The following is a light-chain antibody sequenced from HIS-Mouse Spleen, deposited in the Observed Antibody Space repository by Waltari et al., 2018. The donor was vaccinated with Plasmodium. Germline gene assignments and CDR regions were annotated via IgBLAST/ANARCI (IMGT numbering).Light chain of an antibody. V-gene: IGKV1-5*03. CDR1: QDISNY. J-gene: IGKJ1*01. CDR2: KAS. CDR3: QQYNSYSWT. Sequence: DIQMTQSPSSLSASVGDRVTITCQASQDISNYLNWYQQKTGKAPKLLIYKASSLESGVPSRFSGSGSGTEFTLTISSLQPDDFATYYCQQYNSYSWTFGQGTKVEIK.